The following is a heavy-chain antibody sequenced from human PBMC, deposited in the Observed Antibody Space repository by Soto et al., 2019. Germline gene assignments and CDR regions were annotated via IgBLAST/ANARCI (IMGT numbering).Heavy chain of an antibody. Sequence: VKVSCKASGGTFSSYTISWVRQAPGQGLEWMGRIIPILGIANYAQKFQGRVTITADKSTSTAYMELSSLRSEDTAVYYCARASSYDFWSGYSWIIQTYFDYWGQGTLVTVSS. J-gene: IGHJ4*02. CDR2: IIPILGIA. CDR1: GGTFSSYT. D-gene: IGHD3-3*01. CDR3: ARASSYDFWSGYSWIIQTYFDY. V-gene: IGHV1-69*02.